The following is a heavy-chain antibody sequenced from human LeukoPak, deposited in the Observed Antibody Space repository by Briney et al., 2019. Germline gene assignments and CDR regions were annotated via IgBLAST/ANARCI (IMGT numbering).Heavy chain of an antibody. CDR1: GFTFSSNS. J-gene: IGHJ4*02. CDR3: ARGYYDSSANLVDPIDY. D-gene: IGHD3-22*01. CDR2: ISSTGGTI. Sequence: GGSLRLSCAASGFTFSSNSMNWVRQAPGKGLEWVSYISSTGGTIYYADSMKGRFTISRDNAKNSLYLQMNSLRAEDTAVYYCARGYYDSSANLVDPIDYWGQGTLVTVSS. V-gene: IGHV3-48*04.